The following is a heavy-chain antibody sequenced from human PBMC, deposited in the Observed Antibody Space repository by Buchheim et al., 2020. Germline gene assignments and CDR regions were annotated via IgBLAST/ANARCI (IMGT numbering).Heavy chain of an antibody. D-gene: IGHD2-2*01. CDR2: IYSGGST. V-gene: IGHV3-66*02. CDR3: ARDMGCSSTGCYDRLSIPWGY. J-gene: IGHJ4*02. CDR1: GFTVSSNY. Sequence: EVQLVESGGGLVQPGGSLRLSCAASGFTVSSNYMSWVRQAPGKGLEWVSVIYSGGSTYYADSVKGRFTISRDNSKNTLYLQMNSLRAEDTAVYYCARDMGCSSTGCYDRLSIPWGYWGQGTL.